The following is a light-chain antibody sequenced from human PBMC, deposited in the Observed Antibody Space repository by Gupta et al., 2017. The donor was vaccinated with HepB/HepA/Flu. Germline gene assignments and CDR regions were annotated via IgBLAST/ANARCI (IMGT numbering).Light chain of an antibody. CDR1: QSVSNY. Sequence: EIVLTQSPATLSLSPGERATLSCRASQSVSNYLAWYQQKPGQAPRLLIYAASNRATGIPARFSGSGYGTDFTLTISSREPEDFAVYYCQQRSNWPPLTFGGGTKVEIK. CDR3: QQRSNWPPLT. CDR2: AAS. V-gene: IGKV3-11*01. J-gene: IGKJ4*01.